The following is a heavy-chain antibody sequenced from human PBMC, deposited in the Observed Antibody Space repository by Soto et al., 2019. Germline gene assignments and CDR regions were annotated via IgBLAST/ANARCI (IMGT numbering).Heavy chain of an antibody. J-gene: IGHJ4*02. D-gene: IGHD5-12*01. CDR2: IFNSGTT. V-gene: IGHV4-31*02. Sequence: QVQLQESGPGLVKPSQTLSLTCSVSGASTVSHYHWTWIRQPPGKGLEWMGYIFNSGTTFYNPSRTSRPSISMDTSGNNFSLELRSVTAADTAVYYCALALGPTTGLDYWGQGTLVTVSS. CDR1: GASTVSHYH. CDR3: ALALGPTTGLDY.